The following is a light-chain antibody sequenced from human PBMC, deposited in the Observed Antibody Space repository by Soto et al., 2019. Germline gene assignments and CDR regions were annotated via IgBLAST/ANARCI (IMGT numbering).Light chain of an antibody. J-gene: IGKJ1*01. CDR2: GAS. V-gene: IGKV3-15*01. CDR3: QQYNNWPGT. Sequence: EIVMTQSPATLSVSPGERATLSCRASQSFSNNLAWYQQKPGQAPRLLIYGASTRATGIPARFSGSGSGTEFTLTINSLLSEDFAVYYCQQYNNWPGTFGQGTKV. CDR1: QSFSNN.